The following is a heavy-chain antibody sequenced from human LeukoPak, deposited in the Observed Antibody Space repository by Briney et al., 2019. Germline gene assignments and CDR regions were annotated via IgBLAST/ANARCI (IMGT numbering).Heavy chain of an antibody. J-gene: IGHJ6*03. CDR2: INPSGGST. CDR1: GYTFTSYY. CDR3: AREQRQGARTYYDFFYYYYMDV. V-gene: IGHV1-46*01. D-gene: IGHD3-3*01. Sequence: GASVKVSCKASGYTFTSYYIHWVRQAPGQGLEWMGIINPSGGSTSYAQKFQGRVTMTRDTSTSTVYMELSGLRSEDTAVYYCAREQRQGARTYYDFFYYYYMDVWGKGTTVTVSS.